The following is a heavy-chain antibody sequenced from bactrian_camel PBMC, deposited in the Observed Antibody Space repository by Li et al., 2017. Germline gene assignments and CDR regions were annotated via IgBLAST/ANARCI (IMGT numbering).Heavy chain of an antibody. CDR1: GDTYSRAC. CDR2: IYTGDGTT. D-gene: IGHD3*01. Sequence: HVQLVESGGGSVRTGGSLRLSCAASGDTYSRACMAWFRQAPGKERERVASIYTGDGTTNYADSVKGRFTISHDDAKDTLYLQMNSLKPEDTAMYYCAALVGHDVCLPDSFHRPGGATWGQGTQVTVS. V-gene: IGHV3S1*01. CDR3: AALVGHDVCLPDSFHRPGGAT. J-gene: IGHJ4*01.